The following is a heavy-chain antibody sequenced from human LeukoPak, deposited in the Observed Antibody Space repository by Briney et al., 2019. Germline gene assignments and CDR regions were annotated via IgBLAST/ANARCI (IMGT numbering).Heavy chain of an antibody. V-gene: IGHV3-64D*09. CDR1: GFTFSRYA. Sequence: GGSLRLSCSASGFTFSRYAMHWVRQAPGKGLEYVSGINDNGGRTHYGDSVKGRFSISRDNSKNTLHLQMSTLRAEGTVLYYCVKDVGGSYAFDYWGQGILVTVAS. CDR3: VKDVGGSYAFDY. D-gene: IGHD1-26*01. CDR2: INDNGGRT. J-gene: IGHJ4*02.